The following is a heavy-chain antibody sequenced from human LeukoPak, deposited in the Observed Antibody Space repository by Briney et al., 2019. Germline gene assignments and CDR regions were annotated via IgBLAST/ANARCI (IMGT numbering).Heavy chain of an antibody. CDR1: GGSFSGYY. Sequence: SETLSLTCAVYGGSFSGYYWSWIRQPPGKGLEWIGEINHSGSTNYNPSLKSRVTIPVDTSKNQFSLKLSSVTAADTAVYYCARHYGGKGPYDYWGQGTLVTVSS. J-gene: IGHJ4*02. CDR2: INHSGST. D-gene: IGHD4-23*01. V-gene: IGHV4-34*01. CDR3: ARHYGGKGPYDY.